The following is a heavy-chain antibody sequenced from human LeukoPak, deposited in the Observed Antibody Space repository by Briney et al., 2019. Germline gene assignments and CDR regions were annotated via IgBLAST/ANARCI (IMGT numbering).Heavy chain of an antibody. J-gene: IGHJ6*02. CDR3: ARALNYGDYYYYGMDA. Sequence: GASVKVSCKASGYTFTSYYMHWVRQAPGQGLEWMGIINPSGGSTSYAQKFQGRVTMTRDTSTSTVYMELSSLRSEDTAVYYCARALNYGDYYYYGMDAWGQGTTVTVSS. CDR2: INPSGGST. CDR1: GYTFTSYY. V-gene: IGHV1-46*01. D-gene: IGHD4-17*01.